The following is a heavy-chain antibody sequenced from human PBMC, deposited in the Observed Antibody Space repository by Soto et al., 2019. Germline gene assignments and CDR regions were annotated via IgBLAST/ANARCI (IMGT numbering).Heavy chain of an antibody. J-gene: IGHJ4*02. CDR1: GFTFSSYA. CDR3: AKNRVEGGSGSYYNRIDY. D-gene: IGHD3-10*01. Sequence: EVQLLESGGGLVQPGGSLRLSCAASGFTFSSYAMSWVRQAPGKGLEWVSAISGSGGSTYYADSVKGRYTISRDNSKNTLYLQKNSLRAEDTAVYYCAKNRVEGGSGSYYNRIDYWGQGTLVTVPS. V-gene: IGHV3-23*01. CDR2: ISGSGGST.